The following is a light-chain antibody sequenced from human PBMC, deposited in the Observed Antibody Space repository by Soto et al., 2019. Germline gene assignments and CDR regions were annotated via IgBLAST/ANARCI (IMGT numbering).Light chain of an antibody. V-gene: IGKV2-30*02. CDR3: MQGTHWPIT. CDR1: QILVHSDGIAY. J-gene: IGKJ5*01. Sequence: DVVMTQSPLSVPVTLGEPSSISCRSNQILVHSDGIAYFSWFQQRPGRSPRRLIYKVSNRDSGVPARFSGSGSGTDFALKISRVEAEDVGVYYCMQGTHWPITFGQGTRLEIK. CDR2: KVS.